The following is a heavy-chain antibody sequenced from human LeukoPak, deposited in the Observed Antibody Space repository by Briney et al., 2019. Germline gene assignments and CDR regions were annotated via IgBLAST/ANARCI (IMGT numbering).Heavy chain of an antibody. V-gene: IGHV3-23*01. J-gene: IGHJ4*02. Sequence: GGSLRLSCAASGFTFSDSAMTWVRQAPGKGLDWVSAISGTGGSTYYADSVKGRFTISRDNSKNTLYLQMNSLRADDTAVYYCAKQKTYSSPYYFDCWGQGTLVTVSS. D-gene: IGHD6-6*01. CDR1: GFTFSDSA. CDR2: ISGTGGST. CDR3: AKQKTYSSPYYFDC.